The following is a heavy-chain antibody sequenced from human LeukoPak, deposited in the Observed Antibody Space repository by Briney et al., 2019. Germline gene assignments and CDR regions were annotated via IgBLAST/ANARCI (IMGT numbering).Heavy chain of an antibody. CDR2: IYYSGST. D-gene: IGHD6-13*01. V-gene: IGHV4-59*01. Sequence: SETLSLTCTVSGGSISSYYWSWIRQPPGKGLEWIGYIYYSGSTNYNPSLKSRVTISVDTSKNQFSLKLSSVTAAVTAVYYCARNGYSSSWYKANYYYYGMDVWGQGTTVTVSS. CDR1: GGSISSYY. J-gene: IGHJ6*02. CDR3: ARNGYSSSWYKANYYYYGMDV.